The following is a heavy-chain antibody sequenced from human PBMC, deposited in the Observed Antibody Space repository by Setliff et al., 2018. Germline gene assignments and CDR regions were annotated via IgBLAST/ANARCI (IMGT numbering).Heavy chain of an antibody. CDR1: GGSFSDYY. CDR2: IHHSGST. CDR3: GRGVSTLYSSDWFDP. Sequence: SETLSLTCAVYGGSFSDYYWGWIRQPPWKGLEWIGEIHHSGSTNYNPSLKSRVTISVDTSKNQFSLKLSSVTAADTAVYYSGRGVSTLYSSDWFDPWGQGTLGTVPQ. V-gene: IGHV4-34*01. J-gene: IGHJ5*02. D-gene: IGHD3-16*02.